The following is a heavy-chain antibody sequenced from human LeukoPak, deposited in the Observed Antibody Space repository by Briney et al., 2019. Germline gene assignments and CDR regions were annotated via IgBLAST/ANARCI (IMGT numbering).Heavy chain of an antibody. Sequence: PSETLSLTCTVSGDSISAYCWTWIRQPPGKGLEWIGYISYSGGTNYNASLKSRVTISLDTFKNQFSLKLTSVTAADTAMYYCAREYNWFDPWGQGTLVTVSS. CDR2: ISYSGGT. CDR1: GDSISAYC. V-gene: IGHV4-59*01. CDR3: AREYNWFDP. J-gene: IGHJ5*02.